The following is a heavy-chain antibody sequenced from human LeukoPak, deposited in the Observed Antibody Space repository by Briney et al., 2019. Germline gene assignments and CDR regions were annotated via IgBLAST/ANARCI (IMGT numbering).Heavy chain of an antibody. D-gene: IGHD2-15*01. CDR2: IKTKTDGVTV. CDR1: GFIFRKTY. Sequence: PGGSLRLSCATSGFIFRKTYMTWVRQAPGKGLEWVGRIKTKTDGVTVDYAAPVKGRFTRSRDDSNDTLYLQRDSLKSEDTGVYFCATVYHFDGGGYASFWGQGSRVTVSS. J-gene: IGHJ4*02. V-gene: IGHV3-15*01. CDR3: ATVYHFDGGGYASF.